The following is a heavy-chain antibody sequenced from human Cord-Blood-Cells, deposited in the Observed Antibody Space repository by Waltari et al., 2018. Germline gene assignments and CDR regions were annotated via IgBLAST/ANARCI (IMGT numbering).Heavy chain of an antibody. CDR2: INHSEST. CDR3: ARGPGSYYFDY. CDR1: GGSFSGYY. V-gene: IGHV4-34*01. Sequence: QVQLQQWGAGLLKPSETLSLTCAVYGGSFSGYYWSWIRQPPGKGLEWIGEINHSESTNYNPSLKSRVTISVDTSKNQFSLKLSSVTAADTAVYYCARGPGSYYFDYWGQGTLVTVSS. D-gene: IGHD3-10*01. J-gene: IGHJ4*02.